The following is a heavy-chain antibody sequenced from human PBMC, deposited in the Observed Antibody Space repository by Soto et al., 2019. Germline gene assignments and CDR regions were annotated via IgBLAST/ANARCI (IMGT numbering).Heavy chain of an antibody. Sequence: QVQVVQSGAEVKKPGASVKVSCKASGFTFTTYAIPWVRQAPGQRLECMGRIHAGNVNTKSSQKFQDRLTITRDTSGSTAYMELSSLRSEDSDVYYCARDRCSGDCYDFDYWGQGTLVTVSS. V-gene: IGHV1-3*01. CDR3: ARDRCSGDCYDFDY. CDR2: IHAGNVNT. D-gene: IGHD2-21*02. CDR1: GFTFTTYA. J-gene: IGHJ4*02.